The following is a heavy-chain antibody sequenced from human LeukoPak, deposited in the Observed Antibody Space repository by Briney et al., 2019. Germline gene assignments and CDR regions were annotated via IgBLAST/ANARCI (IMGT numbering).Heavy chain of an antibody. CDR1: GFTFDDYA. CDR2: ISWNSGSI. J-gene: IGHJ5*02. V-gene: IGHV3-9*01. CDR3: EKEKAGSLYNWFAP. Sequence: PGRSLRLSCAASGFTFDDYAMHWVRQAPGKGLEWVSGISWNSGSIGYADSVKGRFTISRDNAKNSLYLQMNSLRAEDTALYYCEKEKAGSLYNWFAPGAQEPLAPVP. D-gene: IGHD6-13*01.